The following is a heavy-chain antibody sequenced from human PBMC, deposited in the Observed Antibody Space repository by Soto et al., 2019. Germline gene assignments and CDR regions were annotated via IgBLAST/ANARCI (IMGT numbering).Heavy chain of an antibody. CDR2: IIPIFGTA. CDR3: AKDTHRTMRYSSGWYDRAFDI. D-gene: IGHD6-19*01. CDR1: GGTFSSYA. V-gene: IGHV1-69*01. J-gene: IGHJ3*02. Sequence: QVQLVQSGAEVKKPGSSVKVSCKASGGTFSSYAISWVRQAPGQGLEWMGGIIPIFGTANYAQKFQGRVTITADESTSTAYMELSSLRSEDTAVYYCAKDTHRTMRYSSGWYDRAFDIWGQGTMVTVSS.